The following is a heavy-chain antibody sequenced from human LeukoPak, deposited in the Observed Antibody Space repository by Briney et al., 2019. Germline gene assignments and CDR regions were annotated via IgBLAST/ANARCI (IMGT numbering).Heavy chain of an antibody. D-gene: IGHD2-15*01. CDR2: IYYSGST. CDR1: GGSISSYY. V-gene: IGHV4-59*12. CDR3: ARAVIRDSSGGSHYYYMDV. Sequence: SETLSLTCTVSGGSISSYYWSWTRQPPGKGLEWIGYIYYSGSTNYNPSLKSRVTISVDTSKNQFSLKLSSVTAADRAVYYCARAVIRDSSGGSHYYYMDVWGKGTTVIVSS. J-gene: IGHJ6*03.